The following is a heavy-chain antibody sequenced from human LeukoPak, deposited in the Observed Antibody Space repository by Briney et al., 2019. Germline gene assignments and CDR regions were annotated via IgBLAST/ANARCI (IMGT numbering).Heavy chain of an antibody. D-gene: IGHD1-14*01. V-gene: IGHV3-21*01. CDR1: GFSFRNYW. CDR3: ARVGREPYYFDY. J-gene: IGHJ4*02. Sequence: GGSLRLSCEASGFSFRNYWMSWVRQAPGKGLEWVSSISSSSSYIYYADSVKGRFTISRDNAKNSLYLQMNSLRAEDTAVYYCARVGREPYYFDYWGQGTLVTVSS. CDR2: ISSSSSYI.